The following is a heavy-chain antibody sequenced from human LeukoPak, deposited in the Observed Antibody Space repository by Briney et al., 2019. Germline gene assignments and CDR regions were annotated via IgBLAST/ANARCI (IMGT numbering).Heavy chain of an antibody. CDR1: GFTFSSYN. V-gene: IGHV3-21*01. CDR2: ISSSSSYI. CDR3: ARDRVTGLRFLEWLSNDAFDI. D-gene: IGHD3-3*01. J-gene: IGHJ3*02. Sequence: KPGGSLRLSCAASGFTFSSYNMNWVRQAPGKGLEWVASISSSSSYIYYADSVKGRFTISRDNAKNSLYLQMNSLRAEDTAVYYCARDRVTGLRFLEWLSNDAFDIWGQGTMVTVSS.